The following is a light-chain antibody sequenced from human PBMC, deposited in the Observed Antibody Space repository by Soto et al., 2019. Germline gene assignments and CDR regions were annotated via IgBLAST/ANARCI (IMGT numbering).Light chain of an antibody. J-gene: IGLJ1*01. CDR3: AAWDDSLSGDV. CDR2: RNN. CDR1: SSNIGSNY. V-gene: IGLV1-47*01. Sequence: QSVLTQPPSASGTPGQRVTISCSGSSSNIGSNYVYWYQQLPGTAPKLLIYRNNQRPSGVPDRFSGSKSGTSASLAISGLRSEDEAAYYCAAWDDSLSGDVFGTGTKLTVL.